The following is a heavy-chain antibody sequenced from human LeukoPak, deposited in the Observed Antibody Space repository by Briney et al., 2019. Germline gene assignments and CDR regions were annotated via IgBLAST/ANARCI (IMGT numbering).Heavy chain of an antibody. CDR2: TYYRSKWYN. D-gene: IGHD6-13*01. CDR3: ARDGEAAAVPDY. Sequence: SQTLSLTCAISGDSVSSNSGAWNWIRQSPPRGLEWLGRTYYRSKWYNDYAVSVKSRITINPDTSKNRFSLQLNSVTPEDTAVYYCARDGEAAAVPDYWGQGTLVTVSS. V-gene: IGHV6-1*01. J-gene: IGHJ4*02. CDR1: GDSVSSNSGA.